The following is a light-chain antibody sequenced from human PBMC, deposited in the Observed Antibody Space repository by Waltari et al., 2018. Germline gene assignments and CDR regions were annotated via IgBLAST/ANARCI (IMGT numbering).Light chain of an antibody. V-gene: IGKV1-33*01. CDR3: QYFDNLPMFT. CDR2: KTS. J-gene: IGKJ2*01. Sequence: DIQLTKPPSSLAAPLGAGVTLLCRASQDIGGYLNWYQQQPGKAPKLLIYKTSILNTGVPSRFSGGSSRIDYTLTITNLQPEDIATYYCQYFDNLPMFTFGPGTKVEIK. CDR1: QDIGGY.